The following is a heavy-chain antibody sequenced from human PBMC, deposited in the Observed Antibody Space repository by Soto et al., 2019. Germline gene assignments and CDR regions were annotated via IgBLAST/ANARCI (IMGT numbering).Heavy chain of an antibody. CDR2: IGPDGSNI. CDR3: VRDNNWSIDY. V-gene: IGHV3-74*01. J-gene: IGHJ4*02. Sequence: EVHLVESGGGLVQPGGSLRLSCASSGFIFSSHWMHWVRQAPGKGLVGVSHIGPDGSNIWEADSVQGRFTISRDNARNRLYLQMNSLRDEDTAIYYCVRDNNWSIDYWGQGILVTVSS. CDR1: GFIFSSHW. D-gene: IGHD1-1*01.